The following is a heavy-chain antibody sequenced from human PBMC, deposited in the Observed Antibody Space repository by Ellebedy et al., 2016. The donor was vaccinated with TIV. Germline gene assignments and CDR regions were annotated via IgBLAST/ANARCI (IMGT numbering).Heavy chain of an antibody. Sequence: AASVKVSCKASGYTFTRYYMHWVRQAPGQGLEWMGIINPSGGSTTYAQKFQGRVTMTRNTSISTVYMELSSRRSEDTAVYYCARGRGVWGRSFDYWGQGTLVTVSS. CDR3: ARGRGVWGRSFDY. V-gene: IGHV1-46*01. J-gene: IGHJ4*02. D-gene: IGHD3-16*01. CDR1: GYTFTRYY. CDR2: INPSGGST.